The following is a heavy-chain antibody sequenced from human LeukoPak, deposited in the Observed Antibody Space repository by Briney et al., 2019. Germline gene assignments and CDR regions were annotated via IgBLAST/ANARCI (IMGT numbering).Heavy chain of an antibody. Sequence: GASVKVSCKASGGTFSSYAISWVRQAPGQGLEWMGGIIPIFGTANYAQKFQGRVTITADESASTAYMELRSLRSDDTAVYYCAIIPGYNWNDGLRDYWGQGTLVTVSS. CDR3: AIIPGYNWNDGLRDY. D-gene: IGHD1-1*01. V-gene: IGHV1-69*13. CDR1: GGTFSSYA. CDR2: IIPIFGTA. J-gene: IGHJ4*02.